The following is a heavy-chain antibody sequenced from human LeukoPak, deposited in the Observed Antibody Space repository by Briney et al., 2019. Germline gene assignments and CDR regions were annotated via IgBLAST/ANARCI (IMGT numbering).Heavy chain of an antibody. J-gene: IGHJ6*02. CDR1: GYTFSSNY. CDR3: ARAYYYTMDV. V-gene: IGHV1-2*02. CDR2: INPNSGGT. Sequence: ASEKLSCNASGYTFSSNYMHWVRKPPPQGLEWMAWINPNSGGTNYAEKFQGRVTMTRDTSISTAYMELSRLRSDNTAVYYCARAYYYTMDVWGQGTTVTVSS.